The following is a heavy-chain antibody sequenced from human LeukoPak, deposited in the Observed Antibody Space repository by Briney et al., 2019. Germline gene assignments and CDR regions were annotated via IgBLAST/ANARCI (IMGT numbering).Heavy chain of an antibody. CDR3: ARGHYGSGSYYLTPSYYYYYYMDV. CDR2: MNPNSGNT. V-gene: IGHV1-8*03. CDR1: GYIFTSYG. D-gene: IGHD3-10*01. Sequence: ASVKVSCKASGYIFTSYGISWVRQAPGQGLEWMGWMNPNSGNTGYAQKFQGRVTITRNTSISTAYMELSSLRSEDTAVYYCARGHYGSGSYYLTPSYYYYYYMDVWGKGTTVTVSS. J-gene: IGHJ6*03.